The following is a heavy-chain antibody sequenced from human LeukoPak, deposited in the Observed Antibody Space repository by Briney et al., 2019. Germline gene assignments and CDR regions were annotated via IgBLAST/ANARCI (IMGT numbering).Heavy chain of an antibody. D-gene: IGHD2-2*01. CDR1: GFTVSINY. V-gene: IGHV3-53*01. CDR2: IYSGGST. CDR3: ARVRKEYQLLLFDY. J-gene: IGHJ4*02. Sequence: GASVRLSWAATGFTVSINYMSSARQAPRKGLEWDSVIYSGGSTYYADSVKGRFTIPRDNSKNTLYLQMNSLRAEDTDVYYCARVRKEYQLLLFDYWGQGTLVTVSS.